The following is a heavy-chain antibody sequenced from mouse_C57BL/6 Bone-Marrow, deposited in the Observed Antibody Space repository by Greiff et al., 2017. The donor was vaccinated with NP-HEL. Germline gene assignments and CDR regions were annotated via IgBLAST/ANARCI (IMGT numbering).Heavy chain of an antibody. CDR1: GFTFSSYA. Sequence: EVQVVESGGGLVKPGGSLKHSCAASGFTFSSYAMSWVRQTPEKRLEWVATISDGGSYTYYPDNVKGRLTISRDNAKNNLYLQMSHLKSEATAMYYCARGVYYGLGFDVWGTGTTVTVSS. CDR3: ARGVYYGLGFDV. V-gene: IGHV5-4*01. D-gene: IGHD1-1*01. J-gene: IGHJ1*03. CDR2: ISDGGSYT.